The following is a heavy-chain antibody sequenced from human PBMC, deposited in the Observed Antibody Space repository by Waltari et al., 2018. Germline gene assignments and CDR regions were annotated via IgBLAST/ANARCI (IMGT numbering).Heavy chain of an antibody. V-gene: IGHV4-38-2*02. CDR2: INHSGST. J-gene: IGHJ5*02. CDR3: ARGYSSSSIFDP. D-gene: IGHD6-13*01. CDR1: GYSISSGYY. Sequence: QVQLQESGPGLVKPSETLSLTCTVSGYSISSGYYWGWIRQPPGKGREWIGSINHSGSTYYNPSLKRRVTMTVDTSKNQFALKLSSVTAADTAVYDCARGYSSSSIFDPWGQGTLVTVSS.